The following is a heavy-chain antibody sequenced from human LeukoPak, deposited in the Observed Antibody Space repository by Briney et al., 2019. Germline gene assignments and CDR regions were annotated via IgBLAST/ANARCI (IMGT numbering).Heavy chain of an antibody. CDR1: GYSISSGYY. CDR2: IYHSGST. Sequence: SSETLSLTCTVSGYSISSGYYWSWIRQPPGKGLEWIGYIYHSGSTYYNPSLKSRVTISVDRSKNQFSLKLSSVTAADTAVYYCAREMSGYYTYFDYWGQGTLVTVSS. D-gene: IGHD3-3*01. J-gene: IGHJ4*02. V-gene: IGHV4-38-2*02. CDR3: AREMSGYYTYFDY.